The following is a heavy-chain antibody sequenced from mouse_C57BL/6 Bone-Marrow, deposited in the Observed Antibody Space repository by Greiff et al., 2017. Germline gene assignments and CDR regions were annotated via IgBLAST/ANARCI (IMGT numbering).Heavy chain of an antibody. CDR3: ARDITTVVERTWFAY. Sequence: QVQLQQPGAELVMPGASVKLSCKASGYTFTSYWMHWVKPRPGQGLEWIGEIDPSDSYTNYNQKFKGKSTLTVDKSSSTAYMPLSSLTSEDSAVYYCARDITTVVERTWFAYWGQGTLVTVSA. J-gene: IGHJ3*01. CDR2: IDPSDSYT. CDR1: GYTFTSYW. D-gene: IGHD1-1*01. V-gene: IGHV1-69*01.